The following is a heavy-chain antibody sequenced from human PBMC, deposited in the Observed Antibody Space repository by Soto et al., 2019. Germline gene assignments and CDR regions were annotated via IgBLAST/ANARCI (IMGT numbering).Heavy chain of an antibody. CDR1: GYSFTSYW. CDR2: IYPGDSDT. CDR3: ARRPLRYFAWGGGFDY. D-gene: IGHD3-9*01. V-gene: IGHV5-51*01. Sequence: GESLKISCKGSGYSFTSYWIGWVRQMPGKGLEWMGIIYPGDSDTRYSPSFQGQVTISAVKSISTAYLQWSSLKASDTAMYYCARRPLRYFAWGGGFDYWGQGAPVTVSS. J-gene: IGHJ4*02.